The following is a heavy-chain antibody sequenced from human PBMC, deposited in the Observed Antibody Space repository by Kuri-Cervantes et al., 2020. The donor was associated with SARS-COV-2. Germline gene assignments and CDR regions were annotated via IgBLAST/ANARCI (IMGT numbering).Heavy chain of an antibody. D-gene: IGHD2-2*01. J-gene: IGHJ4*02. CDR1: GGTFSSYA. Sequence: SVKVSCKASGGTFSSYAISWVRQAPGQGLEWMGGIIPIFGTANYAQKFQGRVTITADKSTSTAYMELSSLRSEDTAVYYCARVPREICSSTSCYQGFWGQGTLVTVSS. CDR2: IIPIFGTA. V-gene: IGHV1-69*06. CDR3: ARVPREICSSTSCYQGF.